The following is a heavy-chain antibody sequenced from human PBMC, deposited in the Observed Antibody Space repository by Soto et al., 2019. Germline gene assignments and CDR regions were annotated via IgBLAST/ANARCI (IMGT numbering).Heavy chain of an antibody. CDR1: GFTFSSYD. Sequence: EVQLVESGGGLVQPGGSLRLSCAASGFTFSSYDMHWVRQATGTGLEWVSAIGTAGDTYYPGSVKGRFTISRENAKNSLYLQMNSLRAEDTAVYYCARVRYSGSYYNYYYYGMDVWGQGTTVTVSS. V-gene: IGHV3-13*01. CDR2: IGTAGDT. CDR3: ARVRYSGSYYNYYYYGMDV. D-gene: IGHD1-26*01. J-gene: IGHJ6*02.